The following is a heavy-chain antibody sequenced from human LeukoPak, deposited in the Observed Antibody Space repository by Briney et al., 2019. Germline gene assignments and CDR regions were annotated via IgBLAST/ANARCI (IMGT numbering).Heavy chain of an antibody. Sequence: PSETLSLTCTVSGGSISSGGYYWSWIRQHPGKGLEWIGYIYYSGSTYYNPSLKSRLTISVDTSKNQFSLKLSSVTAADTAVYYCARGRHHDNSRYLYWGQGTVVTVSA. CDR3: ARGRHHDNSRYLY. CDR2: IYYSGST. D-gene: IGHD3-22*01. V-gene: IGHV4-31*03. J-gene: IGHJ4*02. CDR1: GGSISSGGYY.